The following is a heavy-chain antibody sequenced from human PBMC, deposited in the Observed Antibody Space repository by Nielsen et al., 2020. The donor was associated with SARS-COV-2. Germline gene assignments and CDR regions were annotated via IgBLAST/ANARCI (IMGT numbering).Heavy chain of an antibody. CDR1: GFTFSSYA. J-gene: IGHJ5*02. Sequence: GGSLRLSCAASGFTFSSYAMHWVRQAPGKGLEYVSAISSNGGSTYYANSVKGRFTISRDNSKNTLYLQMNSLRAEDTAVYYCARSDPNYDSSGYYGPWGQGTLVTVSS. V-gene: IGHV3-64*01. D-gene: IGHD3-22*01. CDR2: ISSNGGST. CDR3: ARSDPNYDSSGYYGP.